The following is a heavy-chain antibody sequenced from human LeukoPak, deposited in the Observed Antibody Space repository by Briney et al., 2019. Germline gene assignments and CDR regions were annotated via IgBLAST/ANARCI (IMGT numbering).Heavy chain of an antibody. CDR3: STSPTDPPFDY. J-gene: IGHJ4*02. CDR1: GFTFSNAW. Sequence: GGSLRLSCEASGFTFSNAWMSWVRQAPGKGLEWIGRIKSKTDGGNTDYAAPVKGRFTISRDDSKNTLYLQMNSLRTKDTAVYYCSTSPTDPPFDYWGQGTLVTVSS. V-gene: IGHV3-15*01. CDR2: IKSKTDGGNT.